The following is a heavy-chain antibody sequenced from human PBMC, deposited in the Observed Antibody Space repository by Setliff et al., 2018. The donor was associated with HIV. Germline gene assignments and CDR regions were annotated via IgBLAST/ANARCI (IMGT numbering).Heavy chain of an antibody. D-gene: IGHD5-12*01. CDR1: GGSLSGYY. J-gene: IGHJ4*02. CDR2: INHSGST. V-gene: IGHV4-34*01. CDR3: ASYRKAERWLQLGGNFDY. Sequence: SETLSLTCTVYGGSLSGYYWSWIRQPPGKGLEWFGEINHSGSTNYNPSLKSRVTISVDTSKNQFSLKLSSATAADTAVYYCASYRKAERWLQLGGNFDYWGQGTLVTVSS.